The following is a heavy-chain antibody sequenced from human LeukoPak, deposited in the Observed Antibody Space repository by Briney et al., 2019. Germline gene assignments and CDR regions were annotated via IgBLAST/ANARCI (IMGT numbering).Heavy chain of an antibody. V-gene: IGHV1-69*13. CDR2: IIPIFGTA. Sequence: GASVKVSCKASGGTFSSYAISWVRQAPGQGLEWMGGIIPIFGTANCAQKFQGRVTITADESTSTAYMELSSLRSEDTAVYYCARSAAIGRWFDPWGQGTLVTVSS. CDR3: ARSAAIGRWFDP. CDR1: GGTFSSYA. D-gene: IGHD2-2*02. J-gene: IGHJ5*02.